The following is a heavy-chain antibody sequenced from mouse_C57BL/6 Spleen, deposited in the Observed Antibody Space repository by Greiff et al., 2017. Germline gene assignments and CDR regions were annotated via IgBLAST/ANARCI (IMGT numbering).Heavy chain of an antibody. CDR1: GYTFTSYW. Sequence: VQLQQPGAELVMPGASVKLSCKASGYTFTSYWMHWVKQRPGQGLEWIGEIDPSDSYTNYNQKFKGKSTLTVAKSSSTAYMQLSSLTSEDSAVYYCARYSPSYYGYDRAMDYWGQGTSVTVSS. D-gene: IGHD2-2*01. CDR2: IDPSDSYT. J-gene: IGHJ4*01. CDR3: ARYSPSYYGYDRAMDY. V-gene: IGHV1-69*01.